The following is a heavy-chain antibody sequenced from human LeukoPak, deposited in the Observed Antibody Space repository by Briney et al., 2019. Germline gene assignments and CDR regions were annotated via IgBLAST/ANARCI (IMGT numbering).Heavy chain of an antibody. V-gene: IGHV1-69*05. CDR2: IIPIFGTA. CDR3: ATVYCSGGSCYSNWFDP. CDR1: GGTFSSYA. Sequence: GASVKVSCKASGGTFSSYAISWVRQAPGQGLEWMGRIIPIFGTANYAQKFQGRVTITTDESTSTAYMELSSLRSEDTAVYYCATVYCSGGSCYSNWFDPWGQGTLVTVSS. J-gene: IGHJ5*02. D-gene: IGHD2-15*01.